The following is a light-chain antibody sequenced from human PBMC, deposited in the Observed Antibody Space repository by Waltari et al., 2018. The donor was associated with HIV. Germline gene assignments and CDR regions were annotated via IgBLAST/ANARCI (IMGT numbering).Light chain of an antibody. CDR2: EVS. Sequence: QSALTPPASVSGSPGQSTSISCTGTSSAIGNSYVSWYQHHPGKAPKVIMYEVSNRPSGVSNRFSGSKSGNTASLTISGLLPEDEAYYFCSSYISSATPEFGGGTRLTVL. CDR3: SSYISSATPE. CDR1: SSAIGNSY. V-gene: IGLV2-14*01. J-gene: IGLJ3*02.